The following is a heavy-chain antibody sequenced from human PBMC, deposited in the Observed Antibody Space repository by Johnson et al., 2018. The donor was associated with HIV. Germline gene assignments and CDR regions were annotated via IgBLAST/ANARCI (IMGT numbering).Heavy chain of an antibody. CDR3: AKYDRFAFDI. CDR2: IRYDGSNK. Sequence: VQLVESGGGVVQPGGSLRLSCAASGFTFSSYGMHWVRQAPGKGLEWVAFIRYDGSNKYYADSVKGRFIISRDNGRNLVYLQMNSLRAEDTAVYFCAKYDRFAFDIWGQGTMVTVSS. D-gene: IGHD3-16*01. J-gene: IGHJ3*02. V-gene: IGHV3-30*02. CDR1: GFTFSSYG.